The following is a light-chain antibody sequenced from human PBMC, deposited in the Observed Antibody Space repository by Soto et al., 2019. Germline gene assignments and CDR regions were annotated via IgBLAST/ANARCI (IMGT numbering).Light chain of an antibody. CDR1: SSDVGSYNL. CDR2: EGS. J-gene: IGLJ1*01. Sequence: QSVLTQPASVSGSPGQSITISCTGNSSDVGSYNLVSWYQQHPGKAPKLMIYEGSKRPSGVSNRFSGSKSGNTASLTISGLQAEDEADYYCCSYAGSSTYVFGTGTQLTVL. V-gene: IGLV2-23*01. CDR3: CSYAGSSTYV.